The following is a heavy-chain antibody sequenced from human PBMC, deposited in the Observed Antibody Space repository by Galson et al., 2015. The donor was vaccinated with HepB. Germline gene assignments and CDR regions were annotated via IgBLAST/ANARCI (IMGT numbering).Heavy chain of an antibody. D-gene: IGHD3-10*01. V-gene: IGHV4-38-2*02. J-gene: IGHJ4*02. CDR1: GYSISSGYY. CDR2: IYHSGST. Sequence: LSLTCTVSGYSISSGYYWGWIRQPPGKGLEWIGSIYHSGSTYYNPSLKSRVTISVDTSKNQFSLKLSSVTAADTAVYYCARVLLGRVALGYWGQGTLVTVSS. CDR3: ARVLLGRVALGY.